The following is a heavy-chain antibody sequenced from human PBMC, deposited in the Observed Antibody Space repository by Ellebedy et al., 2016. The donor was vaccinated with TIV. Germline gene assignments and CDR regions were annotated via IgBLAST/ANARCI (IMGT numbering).Heavy chain of an antibody. CDR3: AKDMSWGQSDY. CDR1: GFTFSNYW. D-gene: IGHD3-16*01. J-gene: IGHJ4*01. Sequence: GESLKISCAVSGFTFSNYWMHWVRQAPGKGLVWVSRVNTDGTSTDYADSVTGRFTISRDNAKNTLYLQMNSLRAEDTAVYCCAKDMSWGQSDYWGQGTLVTVSS. V-gene: IGHV3-74*01. CDR2: VNTDGTST.